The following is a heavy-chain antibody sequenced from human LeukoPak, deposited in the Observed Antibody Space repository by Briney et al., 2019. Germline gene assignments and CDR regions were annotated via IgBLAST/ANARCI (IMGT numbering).Heavy chain of an antibody. CDR2: ISYDGSNT. Sequence: GRSLRLSCTASGFTFGDYAMSWVRQAPGKGLEWVAVISYDGSNTYYADSLKGRFTISRDNSKNTLYLQMNSLRTEDTAVYYCARICSGGTCYFSSIWGQGTMVTVSS. J-gene: IGHJ3*02. CDR3: ARICSGGTCYFSSI. CDR1: GFTFGDYA. V-gene: IGHV3-30-3*01. D-gene: IGHD2-15*01.